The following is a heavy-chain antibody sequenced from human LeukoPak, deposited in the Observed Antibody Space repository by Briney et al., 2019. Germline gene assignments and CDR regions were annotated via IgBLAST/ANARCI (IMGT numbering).Heavy chain of an antibody. D-gene: IGHD6-19*01. Sequence: GRSLRLSCAASGLNLNYYAMHWVRQAPGKGLEWVAVISYDGNDKYYADSVQGRFSISRDNSNNTLYLEMTSLRSEDTALYYCASGRIEVAGTGDYWGQGTLVIVSS. CDR1: GLNLNYYA. CDR2: ISYDGNDK. CDR3: ASGRIEVAGTGDY. J-gene: IGHJ4*02. V-gene: IGHV3-30*04.